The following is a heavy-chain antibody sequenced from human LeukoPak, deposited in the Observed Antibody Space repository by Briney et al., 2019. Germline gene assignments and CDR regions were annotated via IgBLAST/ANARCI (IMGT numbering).Heavy chain of an antibody. V-gene: IGHV4-4*07. D-gene: IGHD1-26*01. CDR1: GGSISSYY. CDR3: AREGGSYRFFDY. CDR2: IHTNGNT. J-gene: IGHJ4*02. Sequence: SETLSLTCTVSGGSISSYYWSWIRQPAGKGLERIGRIHTNGNTNYNPSLKSRATMSADTSKNQFSLNVSSVTAADTAVYYCAREGGSYRFFDYWGQGTLVTVSS.